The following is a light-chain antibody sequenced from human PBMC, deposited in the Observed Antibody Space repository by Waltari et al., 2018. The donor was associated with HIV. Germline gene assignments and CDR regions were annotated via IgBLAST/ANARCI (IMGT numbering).Light chain of an antibody. CDR3: AAWDDSLNGEVV. CDR1: NSNIGSNT. CDR2: GNT. V-gene: IGLV1-44*01. J-gene: IGLJ2*01. Sequence: QSVLTQPPSPSGTPGQRVTISCSGRNSNIGSNTVNWYQQLPGTAPKLLIYGNTQRPSGVPDRFSGSKSGTSASLAISGLQSEDEADYYCAAWDDSLNGEVVFGGGTKLTVL.